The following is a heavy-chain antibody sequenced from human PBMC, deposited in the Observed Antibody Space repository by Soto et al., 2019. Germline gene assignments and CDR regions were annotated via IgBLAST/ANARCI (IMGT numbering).Heavy chain of an antibody. CDR3: ARDTSIFDHGEGYYYYMDV. D-gene: IGHD3-3*01. CDR2: IIPIFGTA. V-gene: IGHV1-69*13. J-gene: IGHJ6*03. CDR1: GGTFSSYA. Sequence: ASVKVSCKASGGTFSSYAISWVRQAPGQGLEWMGGIIPIFGTANYAQKFQGRVTITADESTSTAYMELSSLRSEDTAVYYCARDTSIFDHGEGYYYYMDVWGKGTTVTVSS.